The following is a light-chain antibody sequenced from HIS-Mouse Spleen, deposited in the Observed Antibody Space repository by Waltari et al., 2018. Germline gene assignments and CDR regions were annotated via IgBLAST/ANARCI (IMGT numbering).Light chain of an antibody. Sequence: QSVLTQPPSASGTPGQRVPISCSGSSSNIRSNTVNWYQQLPGTAPKLLIYSNNQRPSGVPDRFSGSKSGTSASLAISGLQSEDEADYYCAAWDDSLNGWVFGGGTKLTVL. J-gene: IGLJ3*02. V-gene: IGLV1-44*01. CDR3: AAWDDSLNGWV. CDR1: SSNIRSNT. CDR2: SNN.